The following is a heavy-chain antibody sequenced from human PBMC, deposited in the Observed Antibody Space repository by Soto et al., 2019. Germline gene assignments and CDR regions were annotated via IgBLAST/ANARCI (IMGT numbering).Heavy chain of an antibody. J-gene: IGHJ6*03. CDR1: GFTVSSNY. D-gene: IGHD2-15*01. Sequence: GGSLRLSCAASGFTVSSNYMSWVRQAPGKGLEWVSVIYSGGITYYADSVKGRFTISRDNSKNTLYLQMNSLRAEDTAVYYCARDSMRGGYYYYMDVWGKGTTVTVSS. V-gene: IGHV3-66*01. CDR2: IYSGGIT. CDR3: ARDSMRGGYYYYMDV.